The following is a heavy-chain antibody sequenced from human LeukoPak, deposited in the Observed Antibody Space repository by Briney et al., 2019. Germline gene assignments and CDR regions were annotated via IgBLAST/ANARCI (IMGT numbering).Heavy chain of an antibody. J-gene: IGHJ3*02. Sequence: SETLSLTCTVSGGSISSSSYYWSWIRQPPGKGLEWIGYIYYSGSTNYNPSLKSRVTISVDTSKNQFSLKLSSVTAADTAVYYCARKGYCSGGSCYGAFDIWGQGTMVTVSS. D-gene: IGHD2-15*01. CDR2: IYYSGST. CDR3: ARKGYCSGGSCYGAFDI. CDR1: GGSISSSSYY. V-gene: IGHV4-61*05.